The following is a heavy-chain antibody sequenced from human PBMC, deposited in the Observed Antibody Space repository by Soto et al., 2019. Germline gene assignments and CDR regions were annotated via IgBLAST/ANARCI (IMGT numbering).Heavy chain of an antibody. CDR1: GGSISSGGYY. V-gene: IGHV4-31*03. J-gene: IGHJ3*02. D-gene: IGHD6-6*01. CDR2: IYYSGST. Sequence: SETLSLTCTVSGGSISSGGYYWSWIRQHPGKGLEWIGYIYYSGSTYYNPSLKSRVTISVDTSKNQFSLKLGSVTAADTAVYYCARGTARTHAFDIWGQGTMGTV. CDR3: ARGTARTHAFDI.